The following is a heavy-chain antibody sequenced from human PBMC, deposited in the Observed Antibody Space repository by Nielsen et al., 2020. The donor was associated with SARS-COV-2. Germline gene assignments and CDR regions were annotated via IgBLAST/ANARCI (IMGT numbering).Heavy chain of an antibody. D-gene: IGHD6-19*01. CDR3: AAHWVSSGWYALGDY. V-gene: IGHV3-9*01. Sequence: SLKISCAASGFTFDDYAMHWVRQAPAKALECVSGTSWNSCSIGYADSVKGRFTISSDNAKNSLYLQMNSLRAEDTALYYCAAHWVSSGWYALGDYWGQGTVVTFSS. CDR1: GFTFDDYA. J-gene: IGHJ4*02. CDR2: TSWNSCSI.